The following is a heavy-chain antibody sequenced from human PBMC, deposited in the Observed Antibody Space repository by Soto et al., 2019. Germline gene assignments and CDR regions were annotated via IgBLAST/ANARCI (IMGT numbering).Heavy chain of an antibody. D-gene: IGHD5-18*01. V-gene: IGHV1-69*05. Sequence: SVKLSCKASGGTFSSYAISWVRQAPGQGLEWMGGIIPIFGTANYAQKFQGRVPMTTETSTSTAYMELRSLRSDDTAVYYCARDIFYDRLGYSYGYIIDYWGQGTLVTVSS. CDR1: GGTFSSYA. CDR3: ARDIFYDRLGYSYGYIIDY. CDR2: IIPIFGTA. J-gene: IGHJ4*02.